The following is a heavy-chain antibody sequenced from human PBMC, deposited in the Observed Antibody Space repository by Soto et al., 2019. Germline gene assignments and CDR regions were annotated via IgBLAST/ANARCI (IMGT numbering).Heavy chain of an antibody. CDR1: GFSLINARMV. V-gene: IGHV2-26*01. CDR2: IFSNDEK. D-gene: IGHD3-3*01. Sequence: ASGPTLVNPTETLTLTCTVSGFSLINARMVVSWIRQPPGKALEWLAHIFSNDEKSYSTSLKSRLTISKDTSKSQVVLTMTNMDPVDTATYYCARSPKRITIFGVVIQYVPDYYYGMDVWGQGTTVTVSS. J-gene: IGHJ6*02. CDR3: ARSPKRITIFGVVIQYVPDYYYGMDV.